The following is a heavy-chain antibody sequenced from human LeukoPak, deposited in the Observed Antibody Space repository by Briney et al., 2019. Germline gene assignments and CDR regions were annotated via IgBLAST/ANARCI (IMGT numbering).Heavy chain of an antibody. CDR2: ISSSSSYI. V-gene: IGHV3-21*04. D-gene: IGHD3-22*01. CDR3: AKDPIVRQLLYFQH. Sequence: GGSLRLSCAASGFTFSSYSMNWVRQAPGKGLEWVSSISSSSSYIYYADSVKGRFTISRDNSKNTLYLQMNSLRAEDTAVYYCAKDPIVRQLLYFQHWGQGTLVTVSS. J-gene: IGHJ1*01. CDR1: GFTFSSYS.